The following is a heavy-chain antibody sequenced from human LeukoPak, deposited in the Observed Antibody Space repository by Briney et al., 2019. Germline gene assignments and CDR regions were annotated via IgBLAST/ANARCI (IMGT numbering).Heavy chain of an antibody. CDR2: ISGSGGST. CDR1: GFTFRSYA. Sequence: GGSLRLSXAASGFTFRSYAMSWVRQAPGKGLEWVSAISGSGGSTYYADSVKGRFTISRDNSKNTLYLQMNSLRAEDTAVYYCAKSLGVRDYYYDSSGYYYFDYWGQGTLVTVSS. J-gene: IGHJ4*02. V-gene: IGHV3-23*01. CDR3: AKSLGVRDYYYDSSGYYYFDY. D-gene: IGHD3-22*01.